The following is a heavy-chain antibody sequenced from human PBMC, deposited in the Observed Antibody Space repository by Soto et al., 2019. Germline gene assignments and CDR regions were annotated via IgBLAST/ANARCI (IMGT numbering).Heavy chain of an antibody. J-gene: IGHJ6*02. CDR1: RYTFKSHG. V-gene: IGHV3-49*04. Sequence: PGGSLRLSCVVSRYTFKSHGLSWVRQAPGKGLEWVGFIRSKAYGGTTEYAASVKGRFTISRDDSKSIAYLQMNSLKTEDTAVYYCTRGPDSSGWYGGNYYYYYGMDVWGQGTTVTVSS. D-gene: IGHD6-19*01. CDR3: TRGPDSSGWYGGNYYYYYGMDV. CDR2: IRSKAYGGTT.